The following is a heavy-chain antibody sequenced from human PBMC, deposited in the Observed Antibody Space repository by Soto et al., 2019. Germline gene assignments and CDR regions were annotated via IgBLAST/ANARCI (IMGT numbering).Heavy chain of an antibody. J-gene: IGHJ4*02. Sequence: QVHLVQSGAEVKKPGASVKVSCKGSGYDFTTYGITWVRQAPGQGLEWMAWISAHNGNTDYAQKLQGRVTVTRDTSTSPAYMERRSLRSDDTAMYYCARGRYGDYWGQGALVTVSS. V-gene: IGHV1-18*01. D-gene: IGHD1-1*01. CDR1: GYDFTTYG. CDR3: ARGRYGDY. CDR2: ISAHNGNT.